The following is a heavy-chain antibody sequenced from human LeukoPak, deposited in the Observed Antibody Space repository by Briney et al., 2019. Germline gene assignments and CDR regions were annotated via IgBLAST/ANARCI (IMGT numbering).Heavy chain of an antibody. D-gene: IGHD3-3*01. CDR2: ISGSGGST. Sequence: PGGSLRLSCAASGFTFSSYAMSWVRQAPGKGLEWVSAISGSGGSTYYADSVKGRFTISRDNAKNSLYLQMNSLRAEDTALYYCSRDRSPRDGFWSGYYSSGGFNPWGQGTLVTVSS. CDR3: SRDRSPRDGFWSGYYSSGGFNP. V-gene: IGHV3-23*01. CDR1: GFTFSSYA. J-gene: IGHJ5*02.